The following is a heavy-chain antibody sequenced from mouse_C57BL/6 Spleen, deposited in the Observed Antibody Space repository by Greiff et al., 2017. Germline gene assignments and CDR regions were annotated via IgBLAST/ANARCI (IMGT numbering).Heavy chain of an antibody. J-gene: IGHJ3*01. V-gene: IGHV1-26*01. CDR3: ARGGTTGTGFAY. CDR1: GYTFTDYY. CDR2: INPNNGGT. Sequence: VQLQQSGPELVKPGASVKISCKASGYTFTDYYMNWVKQSHGKSLEWIGDINPNNGGTSYNQKFKGKATLTVDKSSSTAYMELRSLTSEDSAVYYCARGGTTGTGFAYWGQGTLVTVSA. D-gene: IGHD4-1*02.